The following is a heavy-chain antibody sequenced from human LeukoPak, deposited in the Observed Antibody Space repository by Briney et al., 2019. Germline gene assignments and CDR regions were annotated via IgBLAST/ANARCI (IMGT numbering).Heavy chain of an antibody. V-gene: IGHV4-39*01. D-gene: IGHD3-22*01. CDR1: GGSMTGNTYY. Sequence: SDTLSLTCDPSGGSMTGNTYYWAWIRQPPAKGLEWIGTKYYSGSPYYLPSLKSQVPISMDNSKNEISLKMASVTAADTAIFYCARRRYDSSTYNFGSWGPGTLVTVSS. CDR3: ARRRYDSSTYNFGS. CDR2: KYYSGSP. J-gene: IGHJ4*02.